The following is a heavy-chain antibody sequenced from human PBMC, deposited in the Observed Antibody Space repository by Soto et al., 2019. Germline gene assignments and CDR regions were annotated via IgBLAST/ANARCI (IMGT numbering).Heavy chain of an antibody. CDR3: ARQGFGVLHGLVDV. CDR1: GGSITYINNHH. V-gene: IGHV4-61*05. J-gene: IGHJ6*02. D-gene: IGHD3-10*01. Sequence: PSDTLSLTCTVSGGSITYINNHHCSWFRLPPGKGLEWIGYISDIAYTSYNPSLKGRVSISVDTSKNQFSLTLTSVTAADTAVYYCARQGFGVLHGLVDVWGQGTTVT. CDR2: ISDIAYT.